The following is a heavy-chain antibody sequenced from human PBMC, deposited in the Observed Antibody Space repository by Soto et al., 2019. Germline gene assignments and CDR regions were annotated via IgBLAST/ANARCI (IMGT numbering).Heavy chain of an antibody. V-gene: IGHV1-18*01. CDR3: ARDQWELEAAYYYYMDV. J-gene: IGHJ6*03. CDR1: GYTFTSYG. D-gene: IGHD1-26*01. Sequence: QVPLVQSGAEVKKPGASVKVSCKASGYTFTSYGISWVRQAPGQGLEWMGWISAYNGNTNYAQKLQGRVTMTTDTSTSTAYMELRSLRSDDTAVYYCARDQWELEAAYYYYMDVWGKGTTVTVSS. CDR2: ISAYNGNT.